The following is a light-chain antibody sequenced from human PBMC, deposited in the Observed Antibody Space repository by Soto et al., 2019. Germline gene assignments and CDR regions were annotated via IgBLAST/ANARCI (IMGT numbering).Light chain of an antibody. J-gene: IGKJ1*01. Sequence: DIQMTQSPSTLSASVGDRVTITCRASQNINNWVAWYQQKPGKAPKFLIYDASTLESGVPSRFSGSGFVTEFSLTISSLQPDDSGSYYCQHLRTFGQGTKVEIK. V-gene: IGKV1-5*01. CDR2: DAS. CDR1: QNINNW. CDR3: QHLRT.